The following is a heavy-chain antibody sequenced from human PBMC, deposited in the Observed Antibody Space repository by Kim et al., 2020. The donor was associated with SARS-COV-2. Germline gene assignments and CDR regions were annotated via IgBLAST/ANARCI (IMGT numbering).Heavy chain of an antibody. D-gene: IGHD4-17*01. Sequence: YADSVKGRCTIARDNAKNSLYLQMNSLRAEDTAVYYCARDNYGGNSGTPHWGQGTLVTVSS. CDR3: ARDNYGGNSGTPH. V-gene: IGHV3-21*01. J-gene: IGHJ4*02.